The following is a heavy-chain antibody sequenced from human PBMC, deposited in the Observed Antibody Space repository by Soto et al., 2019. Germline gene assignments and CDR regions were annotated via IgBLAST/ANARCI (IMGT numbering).Heavy chain of an antibody. CDR2: IIPMFGTA. CDR1: QRTFTSYG. J-gene: IGHJ6*02. V-gene: IGHV1-69*13. CDR3: ARTPNHFIVALGESTHYYGLDV. D-gene: IGHD2-21*01. Sequence: GASVKVSCKASQRTFTSYGLSWARQAPGQGLEWLGTIIPMFGTANYAQRFQGRVTITADEFTSTAYMELSSLTSEDTAVYFCARTPNHFIVALGESTHYYGLDVWGQGTTVTVSS.